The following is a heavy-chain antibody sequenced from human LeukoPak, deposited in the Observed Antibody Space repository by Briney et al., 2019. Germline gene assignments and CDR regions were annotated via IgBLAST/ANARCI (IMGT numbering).Heavy chain of an antibody. CDR2: INWSGRST. CDR3: ARALYSNSWYYFEY. Sequence: PGGSLRLSCTASGFTFEDCGMSWVRQAPGKGLEWVSGINWSGRSTGYADSVKGQFTISRDNAKNSLYLQMHSLRAEDTAFYYCARALYSNSWYYFEYWGQGILVTVSS. CDR1: GFTFEDCG. D-gene: IGHD6-13*01. J-gene: IGHJ4*02. V-gene: IGHV3-20*04.